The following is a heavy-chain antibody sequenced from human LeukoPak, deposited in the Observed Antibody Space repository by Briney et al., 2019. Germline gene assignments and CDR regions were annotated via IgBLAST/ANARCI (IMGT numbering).Heavy chain of an antibody. D-gene: IGHD4-17*01. CDR1: GFTFSSYG. CDR2: ISYDGSNK. CDR3: ARDYGAYVSYYYAMDV. V-gene: IGHV3-30*03. Sequence: PGGSLRLSCAASGFTFSSYGMHWVRQAPGKGLEWVAVISYDGSNKYYADSVKGRFTISRDNSKNTLYLQVNSLRAEDTAVYYCARDYGAYVSYYYAMDVWGQGTTVTVSS. J-gene: IGHJ6*02.